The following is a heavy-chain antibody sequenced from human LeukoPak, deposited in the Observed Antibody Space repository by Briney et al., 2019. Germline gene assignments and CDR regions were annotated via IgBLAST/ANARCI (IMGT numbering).Heavy chain of an antibody. Sequence: ASVKVSCKASGYTFTTYDINWVRQATGQGLEWMGWMNPNSGNTGYAQKFQGRVTITRNTSISTAYMELSSLRSEDTAVYYCARRLYDSGSYYYYYYMDVWGKGTTVTVSS. CDR3: ARRLYDSGSYYYYYYMDV. D-gene: IGHD3-10*01. V-gene: IGHV1-8*03. CDR2: MNPNSGNT. J-gene: IGHJ6*03. CDR1: GYTFTTYD.